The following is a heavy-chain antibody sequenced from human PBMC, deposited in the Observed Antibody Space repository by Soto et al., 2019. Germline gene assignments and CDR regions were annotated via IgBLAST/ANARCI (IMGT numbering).Heavy chain of an antibody. CDR3: ARSGLGLLFLEWLYDY. V-gene: IGHV1-2*04. J-gene: IGHJ4*02. CDR2: INPNSGGT. Sequence: ASVKVSCKASGYTFTGYYMHWVRQAPGQGLEWMGWINPNSGGTNYAQKFQGWVTMTRDTSISTAYMELSRLRSDDTAVYYCARSGLGLLFLEWLYDYWGQGTLVTVSS. D-gene: IGHD3-3*01. CDR1: GYTFTGYY.